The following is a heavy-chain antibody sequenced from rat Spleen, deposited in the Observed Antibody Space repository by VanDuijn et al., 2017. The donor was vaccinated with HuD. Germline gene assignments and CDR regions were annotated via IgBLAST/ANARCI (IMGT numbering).Heavy chain of an antibody. CDR2: ISYDGSNI. CDR1: GFTFSNCD. CDR3: TRLYTTDYYWYFDF. J-gene: IGHJ1*01. D-gene: IGHD1-6*01. V-gene: IGHV5-25*01. Sequence: EVQLVESGGGLVQPGRSMKLSCAASGFTFSNCDMAWVRQAPTKGLEWVASISYDGSNIHYRDSVKGRFTLSRDNAKSTLYLQVDSLRSEDTATYYCTRLYTTDYYWYFDFWGPGTMVAVSS.